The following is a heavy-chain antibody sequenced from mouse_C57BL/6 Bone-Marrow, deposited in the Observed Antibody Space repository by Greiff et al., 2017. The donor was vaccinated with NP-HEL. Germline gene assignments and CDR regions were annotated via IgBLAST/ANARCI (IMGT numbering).Heavy chain of an antibody. D-gene: IGHD1-1*01. CDR1: GYTFTDYY. CDR3: ARACYGRSYPYYFDY. Sequence: EVQLQQSGPELVKPGASVKISCKASGYTFTDYYMNWVKQSPGKSLEWIGDINPNNGGTSYNQKFKGKATLTVDKSSSTAYMELRSLTSEDSAVYYCARACYGRSYPYYFDYWGQGTTLTVSS. CDR2: INPNNGGT. V-gene: IGHV1-26*01. J-gene: IGHJ2*01.